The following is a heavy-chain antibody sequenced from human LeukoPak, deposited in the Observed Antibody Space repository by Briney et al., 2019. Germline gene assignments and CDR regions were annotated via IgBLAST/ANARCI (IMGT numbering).Heavy chain of an antibody. D-gene: IGHD4-17*01. CDR3: AKDHLIYGDYVRYFDY. V-gene: IGHV3-23*01. CDR2: ISGSGGST. CDR1: GFTFSSYA. Sequence: GGSLRLSCAASGFTFSSYAMSWVRQAPGKGLEWVSAISGSGGSTYYADSVKGRFTISRDNSKNTLYLQMNSLRAEDMAVYYCAKDHLIYGDYVRYFDYWGQGTLVTVSS. J-gene: IGHJ4*02.